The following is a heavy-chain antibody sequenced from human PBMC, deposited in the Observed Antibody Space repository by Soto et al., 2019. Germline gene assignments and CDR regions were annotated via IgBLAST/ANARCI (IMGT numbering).Heavy chain of an antibody. CDR2: IYWNDDR. J-gene: IGHJ6*02. V-gene: IGHV2-5*01. CDR3: IYRRASWDYHGLDV. Sequence: QFTLKESGPTLVKPTQTLTLTCTFSGFSLTTGGVGVGWIRQPPGRSLEWLAVIYWNDDRRRSPSLETRLTITKDTSKNQVVLTMTTMDPVDTATYYCIYRRASWDYHGLDVWGQGTPVTVSS. D-gene: IGHD2-21*01. CDR1: GFSLTTGGVG.